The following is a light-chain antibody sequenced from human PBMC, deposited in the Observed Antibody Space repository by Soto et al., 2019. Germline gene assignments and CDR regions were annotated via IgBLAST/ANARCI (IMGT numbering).Light chain of an antibody. CDR3: QHYNSYSEA. CDR2: KAS. J-gene: IGKJ1*01. Sequence: DTQMTHSPSTLAGSVRYRVTITCRASQTISSWLAWYQQKPGKAPKLLIYKASTLKSGFPSRFSGSGSGTEFTLTISSLQPDDFATYYCQHYNSYSEAFGQGTKVDI. CDR1: QTISSW. V-gene: IGKV1-5*03.